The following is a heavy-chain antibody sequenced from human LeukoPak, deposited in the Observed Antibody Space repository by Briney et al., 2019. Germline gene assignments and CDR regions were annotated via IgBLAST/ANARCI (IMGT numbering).Heavy chain of an antibody. CDR3: AKDLLPVGASNYYFDY. CDR2: LSGSGGDT. Sequence: GGSLRLSCAASGFTFSSYAMNWVRQAPGKGLEWVSSLSGSGGDTYYADSVKGRFSISRDNSKNTLYLQMNSLRVDDTAVYYCAKDLLPVGASNYYFDYWGQGTLVTVSS. D-gene: IGHD1-26*01. CDR1: GFTFSSYA. J-gene: IGHJ4*02. V-gene: IGHV3-23*01.